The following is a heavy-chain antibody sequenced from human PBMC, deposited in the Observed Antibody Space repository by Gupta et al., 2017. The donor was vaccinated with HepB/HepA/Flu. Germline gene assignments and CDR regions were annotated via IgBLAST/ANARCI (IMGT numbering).Heavy chain of an antibody. D-gene: IGHD2-21*01. CDR3: AVDVCGLECFQAN. CDR2: IYYSGHT. Sequence: QVQLQESGPGLVKPSQTLSLTCTVSGGSVSRGGYHWNWFRQHPGKGLAWIGDIYYSGHTSYNPSLKSRAVISIDTSKNQFSLQLSSVTAADTAVYYCAVDVCGLECFQANWGQGILVTVSS. J-gene: IGHJ4*02. CDR1: GGSVSRGGYH. V-gene: IGHV4-31*03.